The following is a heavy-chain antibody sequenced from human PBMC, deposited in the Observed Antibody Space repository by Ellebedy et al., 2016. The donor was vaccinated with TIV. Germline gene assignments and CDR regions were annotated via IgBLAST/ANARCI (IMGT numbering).Heavy chain of an antibody. V-gene: IGHV3-33*01. Sequence: GGSLRLSXAASGFTFRTYGMHWVRQAPGKGLEWLAVIWYDGSNKYYADSVKGRFTIFRDNSKNTLYLQLNSLRVEDTAVCYCAREVPHIASASLDYWGQGTLVTVSS. CDR2: IWYDGSNK. CDR3: AREVPHIASASLDY. D-gene: IGHD3-3*02. CDR1: GFTFRTYG. J-gene: IGHJ4*02.